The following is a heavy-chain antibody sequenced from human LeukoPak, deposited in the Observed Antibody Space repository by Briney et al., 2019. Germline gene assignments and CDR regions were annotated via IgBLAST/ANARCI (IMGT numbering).Heavy chain of an antibody. CDR2: ISAYNGNT. D-gene: IGHD1-26*01. V-gene: IGHV1-18*01. Sequence: ASVTVSCKASGYTFTSYGISWVRQAPGQGLEWMGWISAYNGNTNYAQKLQGRVTMTTDTSTSTAYMELRSLRSDDTAVYYCARVSPPGGGSYYGCYFDYWGQGTLVTVSS. CDR3: ARVSPPGGGSYYGCYFDY. CDR1: GYTFTSYG. J-gene: IGHJ4*02.